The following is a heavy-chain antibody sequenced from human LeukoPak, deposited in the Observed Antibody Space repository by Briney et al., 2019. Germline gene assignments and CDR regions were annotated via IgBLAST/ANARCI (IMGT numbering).Heavy chain of an antibody. Sequence: GGSLRLSCAASGFTFSSYGMHWVRQAPGKGLEWVAVISYDGSNKYYADSVKGRFTISRDNSKNTLYLQMNSLRAEDTAVYYCAKEWGRYCSSTSCYDKDHTFDPWGQGTLVTVSS. CDR2: ISYDGSNK. CDR3: AKEWGRYCSSTSCYDKDHTFDP. D-gene: IGHD2-2*01. CDR1: GFTFSSYG. V-gene: IGHV3-30*18. J-gene: IGHJ5*02.